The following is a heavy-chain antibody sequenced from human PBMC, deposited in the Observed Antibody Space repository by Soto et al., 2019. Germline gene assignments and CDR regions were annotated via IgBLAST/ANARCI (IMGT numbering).Heavy chain of an antibody. D-gene: IGHD5-18*01. J-gene: IGHJ4*02. CDR2: IIPIFGTA. CDR3: AREGFLDTAMGY. V-gene: IGHV1-69*13. CDR1: GGTFSSYA. Sequence: ASVKVSCKASGGTFSSYAISWVRQAPGQGLEWMGGIIPIFGTANYAQKFQGRVTITADESTSTAYMELSSLRSEDTAVYYCAREGFLDTAMGYWGQGTLVTVSS.